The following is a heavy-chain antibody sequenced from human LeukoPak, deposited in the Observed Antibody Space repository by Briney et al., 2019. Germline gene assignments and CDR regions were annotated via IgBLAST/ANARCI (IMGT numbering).Heavy chain of an antibody. CDR2: ISYDGSNK. Sequence: GRSLRLSCAASGFTFSSYDMHWVRQAPGKGLEWVAVISYDGSNKYYADSVKGRFTISRDNSKNTLYLQMNSLRAEDTAVYYCARAYRFLGYFDYWGQGTLVTVSS. CDR1: GFTFSSYD. D-gene: IGHD3-3*01. CDR3: ARAYRFLGYFDY. J-gene: IGHJ4*02. V-gene: IGHV3-30-3*01.